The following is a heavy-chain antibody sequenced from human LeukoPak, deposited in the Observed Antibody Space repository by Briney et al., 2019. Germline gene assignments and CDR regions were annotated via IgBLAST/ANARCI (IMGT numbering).Heavy chain of an antibody. V-gene: IGHV1-18*01. Sequence: ASVKVSCKASGYTFTSYGISWVRQAPGQGLEWMGWISAYNGHTNYAQKLQGRVTMTTDTSTSTAYMELRSLRSDDTAVYYCARTDYYDSSGYYFRNGHNWFDPWGQGTVVTVSS. CDR1: GYTFTSYG. D-gene: IGHD3-22*01. CDR3: ARTDYYDSSGYYFRNGHNWFDP. J-gene: IGHJ5*02. CDR2: ISAYNGHT.